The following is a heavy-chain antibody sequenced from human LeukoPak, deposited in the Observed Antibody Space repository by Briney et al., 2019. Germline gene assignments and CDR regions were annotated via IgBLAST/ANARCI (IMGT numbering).Heavy chain of an antibody. Sequence: SETLSLTCAVYVGSFGGYYWSWIRQPPGKGLEWIGEINHSGSTNYNSSLKSRVTISVDTSKNQFSLKLSSVTAADTAVYYCARGYYGSGSHCCHMDVWGKGTTITVS. CDR3: ARGYYGSGSHCCHMDV. D-gene: IGHD3-10*01. CDR2: INHSGST. CDR1: VGSFGGYY. J-gene: IGHJ6*03. V-gene: IGHV4-34*01.